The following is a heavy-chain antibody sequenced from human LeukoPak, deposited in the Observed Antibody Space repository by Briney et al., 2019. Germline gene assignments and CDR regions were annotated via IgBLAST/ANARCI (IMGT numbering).Heavy chain of an antibody. D-gene: IGHD3-10*01. Sequence: ASVKVFCKASGYTFTSYGISWVRQAPGQGLEWMGWISAYNGNTNYAQKLQGRVTMTTDTSTSTAYMELRSLRSDDTAVYYCARDLGCRGIEAIGVENWFDPWGQGTLVTVSS. V-gene: IGHV1-18*01. CDR1: GYTFTSYG. CDR2: ISAYNGNT. CDR3: ARDLGCRGIEAIGVENWFDP. J-gene: IGHJ5*02.